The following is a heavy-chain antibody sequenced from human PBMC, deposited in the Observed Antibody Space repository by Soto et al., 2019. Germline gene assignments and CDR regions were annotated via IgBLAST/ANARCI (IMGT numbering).Heavy chain of an antibody. CDR1: GGSFSGYY. V-gene: IGHV4-34*01. J-gene: IGHJ3*02. CDR2: INHSGST. Sequence: PSETLSLTCAVYGGSFSGYYWRWIRQPPGKGLEWIGEINHSGSTNYNPSLKSRVTISVDTSKNQSSLKLSSVTAADTAVYYCARTYGDYEDPFDIWGQGTMVTVSS. CDR3: ARTYGDYEDPFDI. D-gene: IGHD4-17*01.